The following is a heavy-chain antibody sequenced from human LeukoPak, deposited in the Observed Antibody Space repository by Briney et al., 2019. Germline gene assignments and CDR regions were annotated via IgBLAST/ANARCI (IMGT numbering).Heavy chain of an antibody. Sequence: GGSLRLSCAASGFTFSSYSMIWVRQAPGKGLEWVSSISSSSSYIYYADSVKGRFTISRDNAKNSLYLQMNSLRAEDTAVYYCARASTYYYGSGEDFDYWGQGTLVTVSS. D-gene: IGHD3-10*01. J-gene: IGHJ4*02. V-gene: IGHV3-21*01. CDR2: ISSSSSYI. CDR3: ARASTYYYGSGEDFDY. CDR1: GFTFSSYS.